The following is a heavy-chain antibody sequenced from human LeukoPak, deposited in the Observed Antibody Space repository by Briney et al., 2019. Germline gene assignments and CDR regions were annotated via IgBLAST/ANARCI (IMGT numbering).Heavy chain of an antibody. CDR3: ARYYYDSSGYTGRFDY. D-gene: IGHD3-22*01. Sequence: GGSLRLSCAASGFTFSSYAMSWVRQTPGKGLEWVSAISGSGGSTYYADSVKGRFTISRDNSKNTLYLQMNSLRAEDTAVYYCARYYYDSSGYTGRFDYWGQGTLVTVSS. CDR1: GFTFSSYA. CDR2: ISGSGGST. J-gene: IGHJ4*02. V-gene: IGHV3-23*01.